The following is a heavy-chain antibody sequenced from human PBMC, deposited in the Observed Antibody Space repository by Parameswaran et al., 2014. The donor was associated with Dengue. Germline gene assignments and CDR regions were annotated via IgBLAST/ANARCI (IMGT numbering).Heavy chain of an antibody. CDR2: INPSGGST. CDR3: ARGPHLDYGDYSLFDY. V-gene: IGHV1-46*01. J-gene: IGHJ4*02. Sequence: WVRQAPGQGLEWMGIINPSGGSTSYAQKFQGRVTMTRDTSTSTVYMELSSLRSEDTAVYYCARGPHLDYGDYSLFDYWGQGTLVTVSS. D-gene: IGHD4-17*01.